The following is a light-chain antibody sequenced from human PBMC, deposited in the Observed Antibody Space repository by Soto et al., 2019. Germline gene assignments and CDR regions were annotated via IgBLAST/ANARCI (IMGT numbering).Light chain of an antibody. CDR1: QSVGAN. Sequence: EIVMTQSPATLSVSPGERATLSCRAGQSVGANLAWYQQKPGQAPRLLIYGASTRAAGISPRFSGGGSGTEFTLTISSLRAEGFGVYYCQQYTYWPRTFGQGTKVGIK. CDR2: GAS. V-gene: IGKV3-15*01. CDR3: QQYTYWPRT. J-gene: IGKJ1*01.